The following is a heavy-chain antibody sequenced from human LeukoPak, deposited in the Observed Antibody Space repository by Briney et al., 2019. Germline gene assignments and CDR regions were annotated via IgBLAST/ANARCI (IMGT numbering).Heavy chain of an antibody. J-gene: IGHJ4*02. CDR3: ARGYSYGSEY. CDR2: ISCNSGDT. D-gene: IGHD5-18*01. Sequence: ASVKVSCKASGYTFTSYYMHWVRQAPGQGLEWMGRISCNSGDTNYAQKFQGRVTMTRDTSISTAYMELSRLRSDDTAVYYCARGYSYGSEYWGQGTLVTVSS. V-gene: IGHV1-2*06. CDR1: GYTFTSYY.